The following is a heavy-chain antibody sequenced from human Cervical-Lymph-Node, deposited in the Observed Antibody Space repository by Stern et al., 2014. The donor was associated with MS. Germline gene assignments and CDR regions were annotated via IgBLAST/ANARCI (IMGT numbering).Heavy chain of an antibody. V-gene: IGHV2-70*15. J-gene: IGHJ5*02. Sequence: QVTLRESGPALVKPTQTLTLTCTFSGFSLSTSGMCVSWIRQPPGKALEWLARIDWDDEKYYSTSLKTRLTISKDTSKNQVVLTMTNMDPVDTATYYCTRTAPGTVKFDPWGQGTLVTVSS. D-gene: IGHD1-26*01. CDR1: GFSLSTSGMC. CDR2: IDWDDEK. CDR3: TRTAPGTVKFDP.